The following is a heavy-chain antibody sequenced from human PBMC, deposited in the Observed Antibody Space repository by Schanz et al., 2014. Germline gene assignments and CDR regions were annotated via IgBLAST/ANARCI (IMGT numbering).Heavy chain of an antibody. Sequence: QVQLVESGGGVVQPGGSLRLSCAASDFSFSTNGMHWVRQAPGKGLEWVAYIRFDASAKYYGDSVEGRFTISRDNAKNTLYLQMNSLRPEDTALYYCARDSDRATMVRTYNWFDPWGQGTLVTVSS. D-gene: IGHD3-10*01. CDR2: IRFDASAK. CDR3: ARDSDRATMVRTYNWFDP. CDR1: DFSFSTNG. J-gene: IGHJ5*02. V-gene: IGHV3-30*02.